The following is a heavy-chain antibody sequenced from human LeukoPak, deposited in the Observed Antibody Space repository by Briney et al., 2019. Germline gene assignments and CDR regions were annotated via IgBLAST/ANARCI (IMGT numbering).Heavy chain of an antibody. J-gene: IGHJ5*02. CDR3: AKSLYSTSSMAWFDP. V-gene: IGHV3-23*01. CDR1: GFTFSSYA. CDR2: ISGSGTST. D-gene: IGHD6-6*01. Sequence: GGSLGLSCAASGFTFSSYAMSWVRQAPGKGLECVSGISGSGTSTYYADSVKGRFTISRDNSNNRLYLQMNSLRAEDTAVYYCAKSLYSTSSMAWFDPWGQGTLVTVSS.